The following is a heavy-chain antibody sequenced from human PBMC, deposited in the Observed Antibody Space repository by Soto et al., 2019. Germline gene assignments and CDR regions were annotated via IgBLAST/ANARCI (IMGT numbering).Heavy chain of an antibody. D-gene: IGHD3-10*01. CDR2: ISYDGSKK. J-gene: IGHJ4*02. Sequence: QVQLVESGGGVVQPGRSLRLSCAASGFTFSSYAMHWVRQAPGKGLEWVAVISYDGSKKYYADSVKGRFTISRDNSKNTLYLQMNSLRAEDTAVYYCARAPMVRGVLDYWGQGTLVTVSS. CDR1: GFTFSSYA. V-gene: IGHV3-30-3*01. CDR3: ARAPMVRGVLDY.